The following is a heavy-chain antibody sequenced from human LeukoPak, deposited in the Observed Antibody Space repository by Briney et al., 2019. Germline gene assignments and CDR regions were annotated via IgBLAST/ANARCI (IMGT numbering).Heavy chain of an antibody. Sequence: SETLSLACAAYGGSFSGYYWSWIRQPPGKGLEWIGEINHSGSTNYNPSLKSRVTISVDTSKNQFSLKLSSVTAADTAVYYCARGRRTTIFGVVINRPYYFDYWGQGTLVTVSS. J-gene: IGHJ4*02. CDR3: ARGRRTTIFGVVINRPYYFDY. D-gene: IGHD3-3*01. CDR1: GGSFSGYY. CDR2: INHSGST. V-gene: IGHV4-34*01.